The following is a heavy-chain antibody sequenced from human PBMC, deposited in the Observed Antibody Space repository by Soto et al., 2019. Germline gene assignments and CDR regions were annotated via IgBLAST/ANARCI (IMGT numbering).Heavy chain of an antibody. D-gene: IGHD2-21*01. CDR1: GFTFSNYW. CDR3: ASARHIGP. CDR2: IKEDGSER. V-gene: IGHV3-7*01. J-gene: IGHJ5*02. Sequence: LRLSCAASGFTFSNYWMSWVRQAPGKGLEWVANIKEDGSERNYVDSVKGRFTISRDNAENSLYLQMNSLRAEDTAVYYCASARHIGPWGQGTLVTVSS.